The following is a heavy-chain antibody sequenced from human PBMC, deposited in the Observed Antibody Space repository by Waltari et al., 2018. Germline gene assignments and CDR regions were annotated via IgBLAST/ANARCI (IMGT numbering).Heavy chain of an antibody. CDR3: SRGGTDFWTGGEDRYYFDY. CDR1: GFTVTPYE. D-gene: IGHD3-3*01. CDR2: ISNSGSTI. J-gene: IGHJ4*02. V-gene: IGHV3-48*03. Sequence: EVQLEESGGDLVQPGGSLRLSGAASGFTVTPYEFNRVGRAPGKGLEWISYISNSGSTIYYANSVKGRFTISRDNAKNSLFLQMNNLRAEDTAIYYCSRGGTDFWTGGEDRYYFDYWGRGTMVTVSS.